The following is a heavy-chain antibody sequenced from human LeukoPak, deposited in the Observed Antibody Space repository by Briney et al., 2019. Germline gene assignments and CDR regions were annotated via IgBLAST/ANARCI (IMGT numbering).Heavy chain of an antibody. D-gene: IGHD4-11*01. CDR1: GFTFSSYW. V-gene: IGHV3-74*01. J-gene: IGHJ4*02. CDR3: ARDLTTAYDY. CDR2: IKSDGSG. Sequence: GGSLRLSCAASGFTFSSYWMHWVRQAPGKGLVWVSRIKSDGSGSHADSVKGRFTISRDNAKNTLYLQMNSLRAEDTAIYYCARDLTTAYDYWDQGTLVTVSS.